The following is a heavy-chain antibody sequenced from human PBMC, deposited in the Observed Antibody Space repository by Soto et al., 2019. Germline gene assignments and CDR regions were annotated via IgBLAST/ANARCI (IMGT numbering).Heavy chain of an antibody. D-gene: IGHD6-13*01. CDR1: GFSLSTSRVG. J-gene: IGHJ4*02. Sequence: QITLKESGPTLVKPTQTLTLTCTFSGFSLSTSRVGVGWLRQPPGKALEWLALIYWDDDKRYSPSLKSRLTITKDTSKNQVVLTMTNIDPVDTATYYCARNSAAGTAYWGQGTLVTVSS. CDR2: IYWDDDK. V-gene: IGHV2-5*02. CDR3: ARNSAAGTAY.